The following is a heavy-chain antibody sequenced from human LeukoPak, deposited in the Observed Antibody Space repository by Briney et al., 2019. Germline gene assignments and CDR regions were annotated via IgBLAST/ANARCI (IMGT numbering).Heavy chain of an antibody. CDR1: GGSISSYY. CDR2: IYYSGST. Sequence: PSETLSLTCTVSGGSISSYYWSWIRQPPGKGLEWIGYIYYSGSTNYNPSLKSRVTISVDTSKNQFSLKLSSVTAADTAVYYCARHDNYYGSGSYSPPHFDYWGQGTLVTVSS. V-gene: IGHV4-59*08. J-gene: IGHJ4*02. CDR3: ARHDNYYGSGSYSPPHFDY. D-gene: IGHD3-10*01.